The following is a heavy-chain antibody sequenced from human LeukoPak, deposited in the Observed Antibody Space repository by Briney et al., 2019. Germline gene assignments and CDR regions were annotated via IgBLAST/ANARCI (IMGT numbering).Heavy chain of an antibody. V-gene: IGHV3-11*01. Sequence: GGSPRLSCVASGFNFSNYYMSWIRQAPGKGLEWISYITPNAVNKYYVDSVRGRFTISRDNAKNSLFLQMNSLRGEDTAVYYCAGSGSPDDYWGQGTLVTVSS. J-gene: IGHJ4*02. CDR3: AGSGSPDDY. CDR2: ITPNAVNK. D-gene: IGHD3-10*01. CDR1: GFNFSNYY.